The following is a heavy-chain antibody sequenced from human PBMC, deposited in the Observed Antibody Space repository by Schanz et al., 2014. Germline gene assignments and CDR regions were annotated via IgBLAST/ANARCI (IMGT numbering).Heavy chain of an antibody. D-gene: IGHD3-10*01. CDR2: FDAHDGRA. CDR1: GFSLDIFA. CDR3: TADLWFGAVWGVW. V-gene: IGHV3-23*04. J-gene: IGHJ4*02. Sequence: EVQLVESGGGLVQPGGSLRLSCATSGFSLDIFAVSWVRQAPGKGLEWVSGFDAHDGRAYYADSAKGRFTISRDNSKSTLYVEMTSRRVEDTAVYYCTADLWFGAVWGVWWGQGTLVTVSS.